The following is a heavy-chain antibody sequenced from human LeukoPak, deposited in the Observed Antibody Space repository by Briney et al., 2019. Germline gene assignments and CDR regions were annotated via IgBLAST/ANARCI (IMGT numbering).Heavy chain of an antibody. D-gene: IGHD3-22*01. V-gene: IGHV3-30-3*01. CDR2: ISYDGSNK. CDR3: ANGPVRAYYYDSSGYPNAFDI. CDR1: GFTFSSYA. J-gene: IGHJ3*02. Sequence: GRSLRLSCAASGFTFSSYAMHWVRQAPGKGLEWVAVISYDGSNKYYADSVKGRFTISRDNSKNTLYLQMNSLRAEDTAVYYCANGPVRAYYYDSSGYPNAFDIWGQGTMVTVSS.